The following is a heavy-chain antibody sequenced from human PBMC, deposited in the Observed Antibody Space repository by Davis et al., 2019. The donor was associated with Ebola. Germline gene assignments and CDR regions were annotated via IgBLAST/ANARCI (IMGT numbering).Heavy chain of an antibody. V-gene: IGHV1-46*01. Sequence: ASVKVSCKASGGTFSSYTISWVRQAPGQGLEWMGIINSSGGSTSYAQKFQGRVTMTRDTSTSTVYMELSSLRSEDTAVYYCALLGYDILTGYRYFDYWGQGTLVTVSS. J-gene: IGHJ4*02. CDR1: GGTFSSYT. D-gene: IGHD3-9*01. CDR3: ALLGYDILTGYRYFDY. CDR2: INSSGGST.